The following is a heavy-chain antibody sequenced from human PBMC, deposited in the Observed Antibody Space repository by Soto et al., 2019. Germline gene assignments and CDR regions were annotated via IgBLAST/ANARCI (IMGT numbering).Heavy chain of an antibody. J-gene: IGHJ4*02. Sequence: PSETLSLTCTVSGCSISSDDYYWSWIRKPPGKGLEWIGYIYYTGSTYYNPSLQSRVTISVDTSKNQFSLKLSSVTAADTAVYFCARVGYYNSSGYYIDYWGQGTLVTVSS. D-gene: IGHD3-22*01. V-gene: IGHV4-30-4*01. CDR1: GCSISSDDYY. CDR3: ARVGYYNSSGYYIDY. CDR2: IYYTGST.